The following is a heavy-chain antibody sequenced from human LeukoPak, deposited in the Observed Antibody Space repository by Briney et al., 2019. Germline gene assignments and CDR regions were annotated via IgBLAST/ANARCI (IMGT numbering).Heavy chain of an antibody. CDR3: ATEKGDPPDY. CDR1: GFTFSNYA. CDR2: ISGSGGNT. V-gene: IGHV3-23*01. J-gene: IGHJ4*02. Sequence: GGSLRLSCAASGFTFSNYAMSWVRQAPGKGLEWVSGISGSGGNTYHADSVKGRFTISRDNSKNTLYVQMNNLRAEDTAVYYCATEKGDPPDYWGQGPLVTVSS. D-gene: IGHD3-16*01.